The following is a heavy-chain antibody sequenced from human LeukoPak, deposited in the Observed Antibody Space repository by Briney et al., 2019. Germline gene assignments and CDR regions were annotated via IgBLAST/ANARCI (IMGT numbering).Heavy chain of an antibody. CDR3: ARADTAMVTPLDY. J-gene: IGHJ4*02. Sequence: SETLSLTCTVSGGSISSYYWSWIRQPPGKGQEWIGYIYYSGSTNYNPSLKSRVTISVDTSKNQFSLKLSSVTAADTAVYYCARADTAMVTPLDYWGQGTLVTVSS. CDR1: GGSISSYY. V-gene: IGHV4-59*01. D-gene: IGHD5-18*01. CDR2: IYYSGST.